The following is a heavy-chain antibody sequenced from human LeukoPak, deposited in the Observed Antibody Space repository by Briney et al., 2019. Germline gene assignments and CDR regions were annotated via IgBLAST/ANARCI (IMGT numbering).Heavy chain of an antibody. V-gene: IGHV1-2*02. D-gene: IGHD5/OR15-5a*01. Sequence: GASVKVSCKASGYHFTGYHVHWVRQAPGQGLEWMGRISTDSGDADIAQKFQGRVTMTRDTSISTAYMELSRLTSDDSAVYYCAGLGSTVKGRIDPWGQGTSVTVCS. CDR1: GYHFTGYH. CDR3: AGLGSTVKGRIDP. CDR2: ISTDSGDA. J-gene: IGHJ5*02.